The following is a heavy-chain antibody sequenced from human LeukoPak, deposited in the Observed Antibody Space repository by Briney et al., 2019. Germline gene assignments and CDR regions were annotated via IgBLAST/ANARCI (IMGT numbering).Heavy chain of an antibody. J-gene: IGHJ4*02. CDR2: ISGSGGST. Sequence: GGSLRLSCAASGFTFSSYAMSWVRQAPGKGLEWVSAISGSGGSTYHADSVKGRFTISRDNSKNTLYLQMNSLRAEDTAVYYCAKEMVRGVIITRIYFDYWGQGTLVTVSS. CDR3: AKEMVRGVIITRIYFDY. CDR1: GFTFSSYA. D-gene: IGHD3-10*01. V-gene: IGHV3-23*01.